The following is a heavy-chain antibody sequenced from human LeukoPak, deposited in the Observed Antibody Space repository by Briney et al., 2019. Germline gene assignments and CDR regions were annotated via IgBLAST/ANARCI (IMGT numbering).Heavy chain of an antibody. J-gene: IGHJ4*02. CDR3: AKDRGYCSGGSCYYFDY. CDR1: GFTFSSYG. Sequence: GGSLRLSCAASGFTFSSYGMHWVRQAPGKGLEWVAVISYDGSNKYYADSVKGRFTISRDNSKNTLYLQMNSLRAEDTAVYYCAKDRGYCSGGSCYYFDYWGQGTLVTVSS. CDR2: ISYDGSNK. V-gene: IGHV3-30*18. D-gene: IGHD2-15*01.